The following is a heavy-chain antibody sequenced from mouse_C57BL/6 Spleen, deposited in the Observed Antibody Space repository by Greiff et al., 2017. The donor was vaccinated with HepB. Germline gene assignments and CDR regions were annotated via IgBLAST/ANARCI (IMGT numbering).Heavy chain of an antibody. J-gene: IGHJ4*01. CDR3: ARRGRYAMDY. D-gene: IGHD3-3*01. Sequence: VKLMESGPELVKPGASVKISCKASGYAFSSSWMNWVKQRPGQGLEWIGRIYPGDGDTNYNGKFKGKATLTADKSSSTAYMQLSSLTSEDSAVYFCARRGRYAMDYWGQGTSVTVSS. CDR1: GYAFSSSW. CDR2: IYPGDGDT. V-gene: IGHV1-82*01.